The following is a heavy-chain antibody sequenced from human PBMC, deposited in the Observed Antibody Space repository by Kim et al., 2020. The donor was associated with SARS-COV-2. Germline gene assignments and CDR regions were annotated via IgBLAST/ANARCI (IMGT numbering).Heavy chain of an antibody. V-gene: IGHV3-30*18. J-gene: IGHJ3*02. CDR2: ISYDGSNK. CDR3: AKSLCSSTSCYGLDI. Sequence: GGSLRLSCAASGFTFSSYGMHWVRQAPGKGLEWVAVISYDGSNKYYADSVKGRFTISRDNSKNTLYLQMNSLRAEDTAVYYCAKSLCSSTSCYGLDIWGQGTMVTVSS. D-gene: IGHD2-2*01. CDR1: GFTFSSYG.